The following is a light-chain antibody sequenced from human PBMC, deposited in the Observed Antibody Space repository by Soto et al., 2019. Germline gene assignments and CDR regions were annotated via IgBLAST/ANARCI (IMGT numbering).Light chain of an antibody. V-gene: IGKV1-5*01. CDR1: QNINSW. CDR2: DAS. J-gene: IGKJ1*01. CDR3: QQYNSLWT. Sequence: DIQMTQSPSTVSASVGERVTITCRASQNINSWLAWYQQKPGSAPKVLIYDASSLESGVPSRFSGSGSGTEFTLTISNLQPDDFATYYCQQYNSLWTFGQGTKVDIK.